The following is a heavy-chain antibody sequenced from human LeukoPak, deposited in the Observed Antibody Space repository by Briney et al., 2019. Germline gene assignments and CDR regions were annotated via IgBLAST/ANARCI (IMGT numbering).Heavy chain of an antibody. D-gene: IGHD3-10*01. CDR3: ARDRTHYYGSGSYYRGYYYGMDV. CDR1: GGSISSYY. J-gene: IGHJ6*02. V-gene: IGHV4-59*01. Sequence: PSETLSLTCTVSGGSISSYYWSWIRQPPGKGLEWIGYIYYSGSTNYNPSLKSRVTISVDTSKNQFSLKLSSVTAADTAVYYCARDRTHYYGSGSYYRGYYYGMDVWGQGTTVTVSS. CDR2: IYYSGST.